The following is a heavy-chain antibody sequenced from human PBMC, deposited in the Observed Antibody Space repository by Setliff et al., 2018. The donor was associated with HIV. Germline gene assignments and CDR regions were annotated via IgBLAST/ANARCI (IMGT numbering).Heavy chain of an antibody. D-gene: IGHD6-25*01. CDR3: ARWYTTGRGWFDP. CDR2: IYYTGDT. CDR1: GVSISDHY. Sequence: SETLSLTCSVSGVSISDHYWSWIRQPPGKGLEWIGYIYYTGDTYYNPPLKSRVTMSIDTSKNQFSLRLSSVTAADTAVYYCARWYTTGRGWFDPWGQGTLVTVSS. J-gene: IGHJ5*02. V-gene: IGHV4-59*06.